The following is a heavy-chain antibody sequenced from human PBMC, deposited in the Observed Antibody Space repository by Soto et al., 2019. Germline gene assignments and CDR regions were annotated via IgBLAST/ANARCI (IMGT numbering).Heavy chain of an antibody. Sequence: PWGSLRLSCAVSGFTVSSNYMSWVRQAPGKGLECISVIYSGGSTFYADSFSCRFTISRYNSNNTLYLQMNGLRAEDTPVYYCAKEDQNICVGGNYRPPGGMAVGGKGPRATVP. D-gene: IGHD3-16*01. J-gene: IGHJ6*04. CDR1: GFTVSSNY. CDR3: AKEDQNICVGGNYRPPGGMAV. CDR2: IYSGGST. V-gene: IGHV3-53*01.